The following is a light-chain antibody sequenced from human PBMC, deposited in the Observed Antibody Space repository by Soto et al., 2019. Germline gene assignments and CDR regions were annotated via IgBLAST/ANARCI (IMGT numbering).Light chain of an antibody. CDR2: GAS. CDR3: QQYGNSPIT. Sequence: DIQMTQSPSSLSASVGDRVTITCRASQSISSYLNWYQQKPGKAPKLLIYGASNLQSGVPPRFSGSGSGTDFTLPISRLEPEDFAVFYCQQYGNSPITFGQGTRLEVK. V-gene: IGKV1-39*01. CDR1: QSISSY. J-gene: IGKJ5*01.